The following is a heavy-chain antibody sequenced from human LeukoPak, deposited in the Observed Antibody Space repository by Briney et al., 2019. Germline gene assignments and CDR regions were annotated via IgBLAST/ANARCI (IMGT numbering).Heavy chain of an antibody. Sequence: SGRSLTPSCAASGFTFSGSAMHWVRQASGKGMEWVGRIRSKANNYATAYAASVKGRFTISRDDSKNTAYLQMNSLKTEDTAVYYCTRVRGYSGYDYDYWGQGTLVTVSS. V-gene: IGHV3-73*01. CDR3: TRVRGYSGYDYDY. CDR2: IRSKANNYAT. J-gene: IGHJ4*02. D-gene: IGHD5-12*01. CDR1: GFTFSGSA.